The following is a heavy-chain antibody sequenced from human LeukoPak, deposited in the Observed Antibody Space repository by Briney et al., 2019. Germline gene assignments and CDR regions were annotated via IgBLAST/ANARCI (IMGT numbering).Heavy chain of an antibody. Sequence: PGGSLRLSCAASGFTFSSYAMSWVRQAPGKGLEWVSAISGSGGSTYYADSVKGRFTISRDNAKNSLYLQMNSLRAEDTAFYYCARGSSFSNFWGQGILVTVSS. CDR2: ISGSGGST. CDR1: GFTFSSYA. J-gene: IGHJ4*02. V-gene: IGHV3-23*01. CDR3: ARGSSFSNF. D-gene: IGHD6-13*01.